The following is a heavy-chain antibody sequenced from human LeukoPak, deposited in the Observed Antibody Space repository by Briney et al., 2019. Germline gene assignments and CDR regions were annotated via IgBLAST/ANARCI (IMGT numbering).Heavy chain of an antibody. CDR1: GFTFSSYS. D-gene: IGHD3-22*01. CDR3: ARDPSRADYYDSSSQYNWFDP. J-gene: IGHJ5*02. CDR2: IISSIRYI. Sequence: PGGSLRLSCAASGFTFSSYSMNCVRQPAGNGLEWVSSIISSIRYIYYADSVKGRFTISRDNAKNSLYLQMNSLRAEDTAVYYCARDPSRADYYDSSSQYNWFDPWGQGTLGTVSS. V-gene: IGHV3-21*01.